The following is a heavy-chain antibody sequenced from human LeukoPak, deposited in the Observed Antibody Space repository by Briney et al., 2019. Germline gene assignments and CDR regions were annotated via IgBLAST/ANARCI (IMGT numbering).Heavy chain of an antibody. J-gene: IGHJ4*02. D-gene: IGHD5-12*01. CDR1: GGSFSGYY. V-gene: IGHV4-34*01. CDR2: INHSGST. Sequence: SETLSLTCAVYGGSFSGYYWSWIRQPPGKGLEWIGEINHSGSTNYNPSLKSRVTISVDTSKNQFSLKLSSVTAADTAVYYCAREQKDSDYDPYYFDYWGQGTLVTVSS. CDR3: AREQKDSDYDPYYFDY.